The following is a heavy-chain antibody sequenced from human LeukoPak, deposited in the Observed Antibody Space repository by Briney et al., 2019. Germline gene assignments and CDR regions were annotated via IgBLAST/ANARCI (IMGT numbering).Heavy chain of an antibody. CDR3: ARDKGGSYYSGYYFDY. J-gene: IGHJ4*02. D-gene: IGHD1-26*01. V-gene: IGHV3-21*01. Sequence: GGSLRLSCAASGFTFSSYTINWVRQAPGKGLEWVSSISSSSLYRFYADSVRGRFTISRDNAKNSLYLQMTSLRAEDTAVYYCARDKGGSYYSGYYFDYWGQGTLVTVSS. CDR2: ISSSSLYR. CDR1: GFTFSSYT.